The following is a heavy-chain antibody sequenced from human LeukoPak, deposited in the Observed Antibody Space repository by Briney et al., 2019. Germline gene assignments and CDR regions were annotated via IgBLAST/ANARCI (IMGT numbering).Heavy chain of an antibody. CDR3: ARDPYNSGSF. CDR1: GFTFSIYW. D-gene: IGHD3-10*01. Sequence: GGSLRLSCAASGFTFSIYWTHWVRQAPGKGLVWVSRINGDGSSTSYADSVKGRFTISRDNAKNTLYLQMNSLRAEDTAVYYCARDPYNSGSFWGQGTLVTVSS. J-gene: IGHJ4*02. V-gene: IGHV3-74*01. CDR2: INGDGSST.